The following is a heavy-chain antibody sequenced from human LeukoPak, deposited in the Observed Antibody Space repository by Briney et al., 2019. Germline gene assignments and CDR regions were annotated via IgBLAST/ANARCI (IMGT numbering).Heavy chain of an antibody. D-gene: IGHD6-13*01. Sequence: GGSLRLSCAASGFTFSSYAMSWVRQAPGKGLEWVSAISGSGGSTYCADSAKGRFTISRDNSKNTLYLQMNSLRAEDTAVYYCAKAGGSSSSNYWGQGTLVTASS. CDR2: ISGSGGST. CDR1: GFTFSSYA. V-gene: IGHV3-23*01. J-gene: IGHJ4*02. CDR3: AKAGGSSSSNY.